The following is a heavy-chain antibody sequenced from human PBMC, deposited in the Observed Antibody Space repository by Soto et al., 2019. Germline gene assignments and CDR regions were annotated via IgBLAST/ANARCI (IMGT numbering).Heavy chain of an antibody. CDR3: VRGRGLGSTWSYYFDF. Sequence: EVQLVESGGSVVRPGGSLRLSCVASGFPFEDYGMNWVRQTPGKGLEWVSSIDWDAGRREYADSVEGRFTVSRDSAKNSWYLRMTGLRAEATAWYYWVRGRGLGSTWSYYFDFWGQGTLVTVSS. CDR1: GFPFEDYG. CDR2: IDWDAGRR. V-gene: IGHV3-20*04. J-gene: IGHJ4*02. D-gene: IGHD6-13*01.